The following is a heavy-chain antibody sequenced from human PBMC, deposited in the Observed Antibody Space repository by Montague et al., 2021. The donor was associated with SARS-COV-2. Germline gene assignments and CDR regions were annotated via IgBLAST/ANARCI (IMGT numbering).Heavy chain of an antibody. CDR3: AHLIRYYDIFTGIPFDY. D-gene: IGHD3-9*01. CDR1: GFSLTTRTVG. Sequence: PALAKPTQTLTLTCTFSGFSLTTRTVGVGWIRQPPGKALEWLALIYSNDDKRYSPSLQNRLTITKDTSKNQVVLRMTNMDPVDTATYYCAHLIRYYDIFTGIPFDYWGQGILVAVSS. CDR2: IYSNDDK. J-gene: IGHJ4*02. V-gene: IGHV2-5*01.